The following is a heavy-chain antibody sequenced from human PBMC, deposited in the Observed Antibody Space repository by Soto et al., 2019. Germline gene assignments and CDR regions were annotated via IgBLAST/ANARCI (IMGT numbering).Heavy chain of an antibody. CDR3: ARHGITGSYYDDFDI. J-gene: IGHJ3*02. Sequence: SETLSLTCSVSGASVSSASYLWGGIRQPPGKGLEWIGSASYTGASYLTPSLKSRVTISVDTSKTQFALKLRSVTAAETAVYYCARHGITGSYYDDFDIWGQGTMVTVSS. CDR1: GASVSSASYL. V-gene: IGHV4-39*01. D-gene: IGHD1-26*01. CDR2: ASYTGAS.